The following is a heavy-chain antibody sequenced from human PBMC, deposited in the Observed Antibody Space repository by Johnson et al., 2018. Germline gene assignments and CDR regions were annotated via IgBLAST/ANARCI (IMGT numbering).Heavy chain of an antibody. J-gene: IGHJ6*04. CDR1: GFRFSSYW. Sequence: EVRLVETGGGLVQPGGSLRLTCTASGFRFSSYWMTWVRQVPGKGLEWVANIKQDASEKYYVDSVKGRFTISRDNAKNSVYLQMNSLRAEDTAVFYCARDGSLLDVWGKGTTVIVSS. CDR2: IKQDASEK. CDR3: ARDGSLLDV. V-gene: IGHV3-7*01.